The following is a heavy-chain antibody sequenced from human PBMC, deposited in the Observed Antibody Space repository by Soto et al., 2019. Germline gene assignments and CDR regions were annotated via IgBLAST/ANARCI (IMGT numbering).Heavy chain of an antibody. J-gene: IGHJ6*02. D-gene: IGHD1-20*01. CDR3: ARATTSRYNWTRAYYYYGMDV. CDR1: GGSISSGDYY. V-gene: IGHV4-30-4*01. Sequence: NPSLTCTVSGGSISSGDYYWSWIRQPPGKGLEWIGYIYYSGSTYYNPSLKSRVTISVDTSKNQFSLKLSSVTAADTAVYYCARATTSRYNWTRAYYYYGMDVWGQVTT. CDR2: IYYSGST.